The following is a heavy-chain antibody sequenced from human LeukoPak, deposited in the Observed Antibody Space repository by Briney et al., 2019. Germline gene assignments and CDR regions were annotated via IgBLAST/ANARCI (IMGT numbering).Heavy chain of an antibody. V-gene: IGHV3-23*01. Sequence: GGSLRLSCAASGFSFTSHPMAWVRQAPGKGLEWVSAISGSGGSTYYADSVKGRFTISRDNSKNTLYLQMNSLRAEDTAVYYCANLDLDAFDIWGQGTMVTVSS. J-gene: IGHJ3*02. CDR2: ISGSGGST. CDR3: ANLDLDAFDI. CDR1: GFSFTSHP.